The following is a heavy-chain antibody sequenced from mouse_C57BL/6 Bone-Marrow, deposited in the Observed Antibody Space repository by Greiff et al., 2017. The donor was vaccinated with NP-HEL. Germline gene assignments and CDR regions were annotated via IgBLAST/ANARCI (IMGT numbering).Heavy chain of an antibody. Sequence: QVQLHQPGAELVMPGASVKLSCKASGYTFTSYWMHWVKQRPGQGLEWIGEIDPSDSYTNYNQKFKGKSTLTVDKSSSTAYMQLSSLTSEDSAVYYCARWGYYYGSSPWGQGTLVTVSA. J-gene: IGHJ3*01. CDR1: GYTFTSYW. CDR2: IDPSDSYT. V-gene: IGHV1-69*01. D-gene: IGHD1-1*01. CDR3: ARWGYYYGSSP.